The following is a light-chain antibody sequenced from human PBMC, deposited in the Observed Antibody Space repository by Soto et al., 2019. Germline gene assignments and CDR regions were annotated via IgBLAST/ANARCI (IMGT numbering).Light chain of an antibody. Sequence: DVQMTQSPSILSASVRDRVTITCRASQTISTWLAWYQQKPGKAPKLLIYKASSLESGVPSRFSGSGSGTEFTLTISSLQPDDFATYYCQQYNSWTWTFGQGTKVDI. CDR2: KAS. V-gene: IGKV1-5*03. CDR3: QQYNSWTWT. CDR1: QTISTW. J-gene: IGKJ1*01.